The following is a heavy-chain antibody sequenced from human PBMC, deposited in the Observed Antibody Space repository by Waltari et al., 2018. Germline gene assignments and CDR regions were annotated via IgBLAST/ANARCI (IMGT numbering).Heavy chain of an antibody. V-gene: IGHV1-69*09. D-gene: IGHD2-15*01. Sequence: QVRLLQSGAEVKTPGSSVKVSCQASGVTFSSHAIHWVRQAPGQGLEWMGRIIPILGLTNYAQKFQGRVTITADKSTTTAYMELSSLRSEDTAVYYCARGGDATQTNYYYYGLDVWGQGTTVTVSS. J-gene: IGHJ6*02. CDR1: GVTFSSHA. CDR3: ARGGDATQTNYYYYGLDV. CDR2: IIPILGLT.